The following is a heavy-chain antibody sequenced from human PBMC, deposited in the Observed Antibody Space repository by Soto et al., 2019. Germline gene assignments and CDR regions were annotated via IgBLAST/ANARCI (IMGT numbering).Heavy chain of an antibody. V-gene: IGHV3-23*01. CDR3: AGRYCTNGVCYTNYYYFIDV. CDR1: GFTFSTYA. CDR2: ITTSGGNT. Sequence: GGSLRLSCAASGFTFSTYAMSWVRQAPGKGLEWVSTITTSGGNTYYADSVQGRFTISRDNSKNTLYLQMNSLRAEDTAVYYCAGRYCTNGVCYTNYYYFIDVWGKGTTVTVSS. J-gene: IGHJ6*03. D-gene: IGHD2-8*01.